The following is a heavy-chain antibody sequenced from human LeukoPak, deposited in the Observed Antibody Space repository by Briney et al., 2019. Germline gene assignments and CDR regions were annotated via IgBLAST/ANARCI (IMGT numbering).Heavy chain of an antibody. V-gene: IGHV4-59*01. CDR3: ARGLGWYCSSTSCYALAYGMDV. J-gene: IGHJ6*02. CDR1: NGSISSYF. D-gene: IGHD2-2*01. Sequence: SETLSLTCTVSNGSISSYFWSWIRQAPGKGLEWIGYSDKRGSANYNPSLKNRASMSLDPSRRQFSLKVTSVTAADTAIYYCARGLGWYCSSTSCYALAYGMDVWGQGTTVTVSS. CDR2: SDKRGSA.